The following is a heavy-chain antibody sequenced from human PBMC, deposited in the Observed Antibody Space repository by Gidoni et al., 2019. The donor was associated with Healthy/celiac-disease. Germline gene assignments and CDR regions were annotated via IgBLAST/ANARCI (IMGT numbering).Heavy chain of an antibody. CDR1: SIFLTELS. CDR2: FDPEDGET. CDR3: ATGLLGVRDY. Sequence: SSIFLTELSLPWVRQAPGKGLEWMGGFDPEDGETIYAQKVQGRVTMTEDTSTDTAYMELSSLRAEDTAVYYCATGLLGVRDYWGQGTLVTVSS. V-gene: IGHV1-24*01. D-gene: IGHD3-3*01. J-gene: IGHJ4*02.